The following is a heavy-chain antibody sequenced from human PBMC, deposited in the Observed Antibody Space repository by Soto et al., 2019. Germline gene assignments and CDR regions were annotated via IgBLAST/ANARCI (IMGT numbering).Heavy chain of an antibody. Sequence: ASVKVSCKASGCIFTRYAMHWVRQAPGQRLEWMGWINAGNGNTEYSQKFQGRVTITRDRSATTAYMELSSLRSEDTAVYYCARNPPGAGLFDYWGQGTLVTVSS. D-gene: IGHD6-19*01. CDR3: ARNPPGAGLFDY. CDR2: INAGNGNT. CDR1: GCIFTRYA. V-gene: IGHV1-3*01. J-gene: IGHJ4*02.